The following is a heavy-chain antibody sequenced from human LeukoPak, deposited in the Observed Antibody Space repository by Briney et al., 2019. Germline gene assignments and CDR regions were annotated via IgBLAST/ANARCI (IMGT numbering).Heavy chain of an antibody. CDR3: ARVGSGSSYNGAFDI. J-gene: IGHJ3*02. V-gene: IGHV1-2*02. CDR1: GHTFTGYY. Sequence: ASVKVSCKASGHTFTGYYIHWVRRAPGQGLEWMGWINPNSGGTNYAQNFQGRVTMSGDTSINTAYMELNRLTSDDTAMYYCARVGSGSSYNGAFDIWGQGTVVTVSS. CDR2: INPNSGGT. D-gene: IGHD3-10*01.